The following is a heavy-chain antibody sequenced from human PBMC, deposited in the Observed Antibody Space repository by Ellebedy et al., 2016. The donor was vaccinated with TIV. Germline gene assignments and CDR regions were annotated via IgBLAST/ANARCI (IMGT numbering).Heavy chain of an antibody. CDR3: ARTYSSSWYNSYYYGMDV. V-gene: IGHV1-8*02. D-gene: IGHD6-13*01. CDR2: INPNSGNT. CDR1: GYTFTGYY. J-gene: IGHJ6*02. Sequence: ASVKVSXKASGYTFTGYYMHWVRQAPGQGLEWMGWINPNSGNTGYAQKFQGRVTMTRNTSISTAYMELSSLRSEDTAVYYCARTYSSSWYNSYYYGMDVWGQGTTVTVSS.